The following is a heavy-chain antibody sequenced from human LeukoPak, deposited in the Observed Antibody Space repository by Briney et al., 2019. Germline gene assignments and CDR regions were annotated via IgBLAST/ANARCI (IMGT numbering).Heavy chain of an antibody. CDR3: ARGITAGDF. CDR1: GFTFSSYA. V-gene: IGHV3-30-3*01. J-gene: IGHJ4*02. D-gene: IGHD2-8*02. Sequence: PGGSLRLSCAASGFTFSSYAMSWVRQAPGKGLEWVAVISYDGSNKYYADSVKGRFTISRDNSKNTLYLQMSSLRVEDTAVYYCARGITAGDFWGQGTLVIVSS. CDR2: ISYDGSNK.